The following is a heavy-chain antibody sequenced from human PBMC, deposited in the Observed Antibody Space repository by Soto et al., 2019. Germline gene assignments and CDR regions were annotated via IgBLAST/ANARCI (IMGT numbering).Heavy chain of an antibody. V-gene: IGHV4-59*01. CDR3: ARGHSSSTSCYYYYYGMNV. Sequence: SETLSLTCTVSGGSISSYYWSWIRQPPGKGLEWIGYIYYSGSTNYNPSLKSRVTISVDTSKNQFSLKLSSVTAADTAVYYCARGHSSSTSCYYYYYGMNVWGQGTTVTVSS. CDR1: GGSISSYY. J-gene: IGHJ6*02. CDR2: IYYSGST. D-gene: IGHD2-2*01.